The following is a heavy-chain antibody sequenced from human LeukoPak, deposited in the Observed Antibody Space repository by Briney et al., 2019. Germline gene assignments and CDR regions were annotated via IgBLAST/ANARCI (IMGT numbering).Heavy chain of an antibody. D-gene: IGHD4-11*01. CDR1: GYSISSGYY. CDR3: ARVDSRWFDP. V-gene: IGHV4-38-2*01. CDR2: IYHSGST. J-gene: IGHJ5*02. Sequence: SETLSLTCAVSGYSISSGYYWVWIRQPPGKGLEWIGSIYHSGSTYYNPSPKSRVTISVDTSKNQFSLKLSSVTAADTAVYYCARVDSRWFDPWGQGTLVTVSS.